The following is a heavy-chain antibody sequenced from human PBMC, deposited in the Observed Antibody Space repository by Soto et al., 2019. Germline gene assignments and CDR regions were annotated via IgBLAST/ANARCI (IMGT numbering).Heavy chain of an antibody. CDR2: INHSGST. V-gene: IGHV4-34*01. CDR1: GGSFSGYY. J-gene: IGHJ4*02. CDR3: ARDKITGLFDY. D-gene: IGHD2-8*02. Sequence: QVQLQQWGAGLLKPSETLSLTCAVYGGSFSGYYWTWIRQPPGTGLEWIGEINHSGSTNYNPYLKSRVTISVDTSKNPFSLKLTSVTAADAAVYYCARDKITGLFDYWGQGTLVTVSS.